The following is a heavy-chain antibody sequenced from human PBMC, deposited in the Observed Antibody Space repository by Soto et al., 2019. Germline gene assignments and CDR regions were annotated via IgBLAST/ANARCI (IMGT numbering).Heavy chain of an antibody. CDR2: INPNSGGT. D-gene: IGHD3-10*01. CDR1: GYTFTGYY. CDR3: ARDKTSRGSGLKIYYYYGMDV. Sequence: QVQLVQSGAEVKKPGASVKVSCKASGYTFTGYYMHWVRQAPGQGLEWMGWINPNSGGTNYAQKFQGWVTMTRDTSISTAYMELSRLGSDDTAVYYCARDKTSRGSGLKIYYYYGMDVWGQGTTVTVSS. J-gene: IGHJ6*02. V-gene: IGHV1-2*04.